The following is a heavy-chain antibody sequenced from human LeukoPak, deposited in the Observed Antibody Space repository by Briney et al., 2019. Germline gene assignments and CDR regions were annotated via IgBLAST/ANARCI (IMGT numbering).Heavy chain of an antibody. J-gene: IGHJ3*01. Sequence: AGGSLRLSCAASGFTVSSNYMSWVRQAPGKGLEWVSVIYSGGSTYYADSVKGRFTISRDNDKNSLYLQMNSLTAEDTAIYYCAREVGGSRAFDVWGQGTMVTVSS. CDR2: IYSGGST. V-gene: IGHV3-53*01. CDR3: AREVGGSRAFDV. D-gene: IGHD6-13*01. CDR1: GFTVSSNY.